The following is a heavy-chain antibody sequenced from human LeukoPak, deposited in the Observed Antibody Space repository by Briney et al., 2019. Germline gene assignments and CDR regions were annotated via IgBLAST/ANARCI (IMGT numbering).Heavy chain of an antibody. J-gene: IGHJ4*02. Sequence: SDTLSLTCTVSGGSISSYYWSWIRQPPGKGLEWIGYIYYSGSTNYNPSLKRRVTISVDTSKNQFSLKLSSMTAAVTALYSRTRGPSYNGSIEDWGQGTMVTVSS. CDR3: TRGPSYNGSIED. D-gene: IGHD3-22*01. CDR2: IYYSGST. CDR1: GGSISSYY. V-gene: IGHV4-59*07.